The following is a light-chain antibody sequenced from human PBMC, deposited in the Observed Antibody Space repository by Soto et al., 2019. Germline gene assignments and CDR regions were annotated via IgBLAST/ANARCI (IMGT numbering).Light chain of an antibody. CDR2: GAS. J-gene: IGKJ1*01. CDR3: QQYNNWPPWT. Sequence: EIVMTQSPATLSVSPGERATLSCRASQSVSSNLAWYQQKPGQAPRLLTYGASTRATGIPARFSGSGSGTEFTLTISSLQSEDFAVYYCQQYNNWPPWTFGQGT. V-gene: IGKV3-15*01. CDR1: QSVSSN.